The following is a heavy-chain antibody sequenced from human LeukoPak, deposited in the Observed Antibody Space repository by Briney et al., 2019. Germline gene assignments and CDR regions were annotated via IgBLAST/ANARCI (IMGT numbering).Heavy chain of an antibody. CDR3: ARAQDYDSSGYVDAFDM. J-gene: IGHJ3*02. CDR1: GFTFSIYG. V-gene: IGHV3-33*01. CDR2: IWYDGSKK. Sequence: GGSLRLSCAASGFTFSIYGMHWVRQAPGKGLEWVAVIWYDGSKKYYADSVKGRFTISRDNSKNTLYLQMNSLRVEDTAVYYCARAQDYDSSGYVDAFDMWDQGTMVTVSS. D-gene: IGHD3-22*01.